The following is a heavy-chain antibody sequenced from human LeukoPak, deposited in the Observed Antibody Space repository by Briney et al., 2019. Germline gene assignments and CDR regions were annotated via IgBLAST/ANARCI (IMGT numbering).Heavy chain of an antibody. CDR3: AIRYSSSWIGNFDY. CDR1: GFTFSSYA. D-gene: IGHD6-13*01. Sequence: GGSLRLSCAASGFTFSSYAMSWVRQAPGKGLEWVSAISGSGGSTYYADSVKGRFTISRDNSKNTLYLQMNSLRAEDTAVYYCAIRYSSSWIGNFDYWGQGTLVTVSS. CDR2: ISGSGGST. V-gene: IGHV3-23*01. J-gene: IGHJ4*02.